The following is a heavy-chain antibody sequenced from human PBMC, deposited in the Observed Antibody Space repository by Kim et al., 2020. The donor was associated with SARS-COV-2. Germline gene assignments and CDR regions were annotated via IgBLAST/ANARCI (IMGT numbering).Heavy chain of an antibody. CDR2: ISGSGGST. CDR1: GFTFSSYA. CDR3: AKDHAIFGVVLDWYFDL. D-gene: IGHD3-3*01. V-gene: IGHV3-23*01. J-gene: IGHJ2*01. Sequence: GGSLRLSCAASGFTFSSYAMSWVRQAPGKGLEWVSAISGSGGSTYYADSVNGRFTISRDNSKNTLYLQMNSLRAEDTAVYYCAKDHAIFGVVLDWYFDLWGRGTLVTVSS.